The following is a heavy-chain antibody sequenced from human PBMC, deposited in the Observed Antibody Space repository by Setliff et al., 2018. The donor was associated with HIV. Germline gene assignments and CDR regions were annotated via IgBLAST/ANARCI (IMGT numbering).Heavy chain of an antibody. CDR2: INPTGDGT. Sequence: ASVKVSCKASGYTFTDHYMHWVRQAPGQGLEWMGWINPTGDGTNYAQKFQGRVTMTMDTSTGTAYMELPSLTSDDTAVYYCARGALTQYFDFWGQGTLVTVSS. D-gene: IGHD3-9*01. CDR3: ARGALTQYFDF. V-gene: IGHV1-2*02. CDR1: GYTFTDHY. J-gene: IGHJ4*02.